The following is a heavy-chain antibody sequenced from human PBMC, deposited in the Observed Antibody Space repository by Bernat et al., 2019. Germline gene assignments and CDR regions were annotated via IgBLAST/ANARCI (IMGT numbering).Heavy chain of an antibody. Sequence: QVQLVQSGAEVKKPGSSVKVSCKASGGTFSSHAISWVRQAPGQGLEWMGGIIPIFGTANYAQKFQGRVTITADKSTSTAYMELSSLRSEDTAVYYCASSSYNYYGSAAYYYYGMDVWGQGTTVTVSS. CDR2: IIPIFGTA. CDR3: ASSSYNYYGSAAYYYYGMDV. CDR1: GGTFSSHA. V-gene: IGHV1-69*06. J-gene: IGHJ6*02. D-gene: IGHD3-10*01.